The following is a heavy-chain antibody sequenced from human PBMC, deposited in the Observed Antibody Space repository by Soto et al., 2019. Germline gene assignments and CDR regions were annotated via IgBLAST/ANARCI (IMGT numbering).Heavy chain of an antibody. V-gene: IGHV1-2*04. CDR2: INPNSGGT. Sequence: AAVKVSCKASGYTFTGYYMHWVRQAPGQGLEWMGWINPNSGGTNYAQKFQGWVTMTRDTSISTAYMELSRLRSDDTAVYYCARAVVVVRNLDAFAISGQGTMVTVSS. CDR3: ARAVVVVRNLDAFAI. D-gene: IGHD2-21*01. CDR1: GYTFTGYY. J-gene: IGHJ3*02.